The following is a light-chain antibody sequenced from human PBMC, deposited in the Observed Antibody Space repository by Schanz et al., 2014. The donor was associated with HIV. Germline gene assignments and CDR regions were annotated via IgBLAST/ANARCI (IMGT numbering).Light chain of an antibody. CDR3: SSYTSSSTVV. CDR2: DVS. V-gene: IGLV2-14*03. CDR1: SSDVGGYNY. J-gene: IGLJ2*01. Sequence: QSALTQPASVSGSPGQSIIISCTGTSSDVGGYNYVSWYQQHPGKAPKLMIYDVSYRPSGVSHRLSGSKSGNTASLTISGLQAEDEADYYCSSYTSSSTVVFGGGTKLTVL.